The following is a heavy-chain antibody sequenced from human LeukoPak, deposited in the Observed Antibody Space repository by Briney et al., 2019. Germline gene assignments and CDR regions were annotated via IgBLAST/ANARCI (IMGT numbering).Heavy chain of an antibody. CDR1: GGSISSGGYY. V-gene: IGHV4-31*03. Sequence: SQTLSLTCTVSGGSISSGGYYWSWIPQHPGKGLEWIGYIYYSGSTYYNPSLKSRVTISVDTSKNQFSLKLSSVTAADTAVYYCAREKSGYGEDNWFDPWGQGTLVTVSS. J-gene: IGHJ5*02. D-gene: IGHD4-17*01. CDR3: AREKSGYGEDNWFDP. CDR2: IYYSGST.